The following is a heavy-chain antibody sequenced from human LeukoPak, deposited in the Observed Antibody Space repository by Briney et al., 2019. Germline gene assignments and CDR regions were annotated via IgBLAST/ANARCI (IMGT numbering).Heavy chain of an antibody. J-gene: IGHJ4*02. D-gene: IGHD1-26*01. CDR1: GFTFSSYD. Sequence: PGGSLRLSCAASGFTFSSYDMHWVRQATGKDLEWVSAIGTAGDTYYPGSVKGRFTISRENAKNSLYLQMNSLRAGDTAVYYCARAASGSYRLYFDYWGQGTLVTVSS. CDR2: IGTAGDT. V-gene: IGHV3-13*01. CDR3: ARAASGSYRLYFDY.